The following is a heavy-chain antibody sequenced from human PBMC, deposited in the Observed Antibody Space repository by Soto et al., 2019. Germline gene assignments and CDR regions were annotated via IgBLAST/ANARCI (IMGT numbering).Heavy chain of an antibody. CDR1: GYSFTNND. CDR3: ARMATFGPLNWFDP. CDR2: MNPGSGDT. V-gene: IGHV1-8*01. J-gene: IGHJ5*02. D-gene: IGHD3-16*01. Sequence: GPSVKVSCKASGYSFTNNDVSWVRQATGQGLEWMGWMNPGSGDTGYAQKFQGRVTMTRDISIATAYLELSSLRSDDTAIYYCARMATFGPLNWFDPWGQGTLVTVSS.